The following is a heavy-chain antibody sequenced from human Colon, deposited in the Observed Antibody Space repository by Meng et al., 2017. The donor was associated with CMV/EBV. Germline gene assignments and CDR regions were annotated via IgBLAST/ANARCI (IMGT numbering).Heavy chain of an antibody. J-gene: IGHJ5*02. D-gene: IGHD2-15*01. CDR1: GFSFSTSTYY. CDR3: AREGYPGGSEFGP. CDR2: IYFRGST. V-gene: IGHV4-39*07. Sequence: FSGFSFSTSTYYWAWIRQPPGRGLEWIGSIYFRGSTYYNPSLKSRVATSLDTSKSQFSLNLTSMTAADTAMYYCAREGYPGGSEFGPWGQGILVTVSS.